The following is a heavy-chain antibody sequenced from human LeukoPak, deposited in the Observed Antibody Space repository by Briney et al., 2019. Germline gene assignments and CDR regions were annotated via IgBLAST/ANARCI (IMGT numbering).Heavy chain of an antibody. CDR1: GFTFSSSW. CDR3: ARGTGGRDDY. D-gene: IGHD3-10*01. J-gene: IGHJ4*02. CDR2: INTDGSST. Sequence: PGGSLRLSCAASGFTFSSSWMHWVRPAPGKGLVWVSRINTDGSSTNYADSVKGRFTISRDNAKNTLYLHMNSLRAEDRAVYYCARGTGGRDDYWGQGTRVTVSS. V-gene: IGHV3-74*01.